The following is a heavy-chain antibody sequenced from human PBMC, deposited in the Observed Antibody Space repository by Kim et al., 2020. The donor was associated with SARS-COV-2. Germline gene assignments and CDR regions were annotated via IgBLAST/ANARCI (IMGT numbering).Heavy chain of an antibody. CDR1: GGSISSGGYY. CDR2: IYYSGST. J-gene: IGHJ4*02. Sequence: SETLSLTCTVSGGSISSGGYYWSWIRQHPGKGLEWIGYIYYSGSTYYNPSLKSRVTISVDTSKNQFSLKLSSVTAADTAVYYCARDCSSTSCWIDYWGQGTLVTVSS. D-gene: IGHD2-2*01. CDR3: ARDCSSTSCWIDY. V-gene: IGHV4-31*03.